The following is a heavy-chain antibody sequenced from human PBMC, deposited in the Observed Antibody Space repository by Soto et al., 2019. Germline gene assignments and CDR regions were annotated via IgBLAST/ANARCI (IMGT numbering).Heavy chain of an antibody. D-gene: IGHD4-17*01. V-gene: IGHV3-23*01. Sequence: GGSLRLSCAPSGFTFSSYAMSWVRQAPGEGLEWVSGISDSGDSAYYADSVKGRFTISRDNSKNTLYLQMNSLRAEDTAVYYCAKDVSYGGKRPYYFDYWGQGTRVTVS. CDR2: ISDSGDSA. CDR3: AKDVSYGGKRPYYFDY. J-gene: IGHJ4*02. CDR1: GFTFSSYA.